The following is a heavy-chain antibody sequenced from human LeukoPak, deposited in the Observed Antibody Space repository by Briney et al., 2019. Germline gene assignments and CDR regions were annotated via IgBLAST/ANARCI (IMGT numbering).Heavy chain of an antibody. CDR3: ARDRSYVGFDY. J-gene: IGHJ4*02. CDR1: GFTFSTYA. D-gene: IGHD4-23*01. CDR2: ISTSSNI. V-gene: IGHV3-21*01. Sequence: GGSLRLSCAASGFTFSTYAMSWVRQAPGKGLEWVSSISTSSNIYYADSVKGRFTVSRDNAKNSVYLQTNSLRAEDTAVYYCARDRSYVGFDYWGQGTLVTVPS.